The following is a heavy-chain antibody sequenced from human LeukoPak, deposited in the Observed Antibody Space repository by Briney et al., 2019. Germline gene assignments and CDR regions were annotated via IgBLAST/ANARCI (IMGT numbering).Heavy chain of an antibody. CDR1: GYILTDGW. CDR3: TKVDFYYCYMDF. Sequence: GESLNIFSKAGGYILTDGWIGWVRQMGGECLEWVGIIDPRDSHNIYSQSLDSQLTVPADKSITTASLQWSWLNASHAGIYHCTKVDFYYCYMDFWGKGTTASVSS. CDR2: IDPRDSHN. J-gene: IGHJ6*03. V-gene: IGHV5-51*01.